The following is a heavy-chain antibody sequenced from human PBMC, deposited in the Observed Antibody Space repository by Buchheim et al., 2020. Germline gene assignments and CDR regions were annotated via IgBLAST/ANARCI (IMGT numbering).Heavy chain of an antibody. V-gene: IGHV3-23*01. CDR3: AKDLIAGYSYGDSTLDY. CDR1: GFTFSSYA. CDR2: ISGSGGST. Sequence: EVQLLESGGGLVQPGGSLRLSCAASGFTFSSYAMSWVRQAPGKGLEWVSAISGSGGSTYYADSVKGRFTISRDNSKNTLCLQMNSLRAEDTAVYYCAKDLIAGYSYGDSTLDYWGQGTL. D-gene: IGHD5-18*01. J-gene: IGHJ4*02.